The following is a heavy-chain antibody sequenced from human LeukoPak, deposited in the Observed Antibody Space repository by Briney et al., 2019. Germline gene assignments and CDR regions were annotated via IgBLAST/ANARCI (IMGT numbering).Heavy chain of an antibody. CDR1: GFTFSSYS. CDR3: AKGTTVTYYYFDY. Sequence: GGSLRLSCAASGFTFSSYSMNWVPQAPGKGLEWVSSISSSSSYIYYADSVKGRFTISRDNAKNSLYLQMNSLRAEDTAVYYCAKGTTVTYYYFDYWGQGTLVTVSS. D-gene: IGHD4-17*01. V-gene: IGHV3-21*04. CDR2: ISSSSSYI. J-gene: IGHJ4*02.